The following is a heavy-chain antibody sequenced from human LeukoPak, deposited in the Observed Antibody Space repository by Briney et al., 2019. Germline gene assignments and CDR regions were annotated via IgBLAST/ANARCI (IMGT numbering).Heavy chain of an antibody. V-gene: IGHV3-30*18. CDR3: AKCECSSGPTGYFQH. CDR1: GFTFSSYG. J-gene: IGHJ1*01. Sequence: GGSLRLSCAASGFTFSSYGMHWVRQAPGKGLEWVAVISYDGSNKYYADSVKGRFTISRDNSKNTLYLQMNSLRAEDTAVYYCAKCECSSGPTGYFQHWGQGTLVTVSS. CDR2: ISYDGSNK. D-gene: IGHD6-19*01.